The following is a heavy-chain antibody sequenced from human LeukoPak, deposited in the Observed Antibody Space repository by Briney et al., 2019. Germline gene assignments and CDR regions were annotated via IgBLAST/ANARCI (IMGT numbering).Heavy chain of an antibody. CDR1: GYTFTSYD. D-gene: IGHD6-19*01. V-gene: IGHV1-46*01. CDR2: INPSGGST. J-gene: IGHJ6*02. Sequence: ASVKVSCKASGYTFTSYDINWVRQAPGQGLEWMGLINPSGGSTIYAQRFHGTVTMTRDMSTSTVYMELSSLRSEDTAIYYCARDKDAPGYSSGWRQYYYGMDVWGQGTTVTVSS. CDR3: ARDKDAPGYSSGWRQYYYGMDV.